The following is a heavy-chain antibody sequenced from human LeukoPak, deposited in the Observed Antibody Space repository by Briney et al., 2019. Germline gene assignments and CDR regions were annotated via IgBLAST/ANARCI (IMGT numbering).Heavy chain of an antibody. D-gene: IGHD6-6*01. V-gene: IGHV1-69*05. J-gene: IGHJ6*03. CDR3: ASHIAARDYYYYYMDV. Sequence: SVKVSCKASGGTFSSYAISWVRQAPGQGLEWMGGIIPIFGTANYAQKFQGRVTITTDESSSTAYMELSSLRSEDTAVYYCASHIAARDYYYYYMDVWGKGTTVTVSS. CDR1: GGTFSSYA. CDR2: IIPIFGTA.